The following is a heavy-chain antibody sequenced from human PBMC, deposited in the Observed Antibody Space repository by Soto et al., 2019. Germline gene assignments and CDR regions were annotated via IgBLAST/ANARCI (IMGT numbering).Heavy chain of an antibody. CDR1: GFTFSSYA. CDR3: AKDRISDVLLWFGELFPGENNWFDP. V-gene: IGHV3-23*01. D-gene: IGHD3-10*01. Sequence: GGSLRLSCAASGFTFSSYAMSWVRQAPGKGLEWVSAISGSGGSTYYADSVKGRFTISRDNSKNTLYLQMNSLRAEDTAVYYCAKDRISDVLLWFGELFPGENNWFDPWGQGTLVTVSS. CDR2: ISGSGGST. J-gene: IGHJ5*02.